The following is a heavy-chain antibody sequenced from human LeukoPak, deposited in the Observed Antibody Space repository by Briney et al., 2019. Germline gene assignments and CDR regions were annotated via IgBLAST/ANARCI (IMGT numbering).Heavy chain of an antibody. CDR3: ARGPNIAVAGDHFGY. CDR2: INHSGST. J-gene: IGHJ4*02. Sequence: SETLSLTCAVYGGSFSGYYWSWIRQPPGKGLEWIGEINHSGSTNYNPSLKSRVTISVDTSKNQFSLKLSSVTAADTAVYYCARGPNIAVAGDHFGYWGQGTLVTVSS. V-gene: IGHV4-34*01. CDR1: GGSFSGYY. D-gene: IGHD6-19*01.